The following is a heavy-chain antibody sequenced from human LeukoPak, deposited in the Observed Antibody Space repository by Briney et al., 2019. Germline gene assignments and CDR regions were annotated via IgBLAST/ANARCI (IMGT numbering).Heavy chain of an antibody. CDR1: GYSFTNYW. D-gene: IGHD2-15*01. CDR2: FYPCDSDT. V-gene: IGHV5-51*01. Sequence: GESLKISCQGSGYSFTNYWIAWVRHMPGKGLEWMGIFYPCDSDTRYSPSFKGQVTISDDKSITTAYLQWSSLKASDTAMYYCARGRGGPPTDFDYWGQGTLVTVSS. J-gene: IGHJ4*02. CDR3: ARGRGGPPTDFDY.